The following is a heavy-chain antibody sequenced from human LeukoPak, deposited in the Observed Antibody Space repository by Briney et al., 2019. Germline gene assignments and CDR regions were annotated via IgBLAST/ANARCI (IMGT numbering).Heavy chain of an antibody. CDR3: ARVASLEYYYYGMDV. CDR2: IYYSGGT. CDR1: GGSISSGGYY. J-gene: IGHJ6*02. Sequence: SETLSLTCTVSGGSISSGGYYWSWIRQHPGKGLEWIGYIYYSGGTYYNPSLKSRVTISVDTSKNQFSLKLSSVTAADTAVYYCARVASLEYYYYGMDVWGQGTTVTVSS. V-gene: IGHV4-31*03. D-gene: IGHD2-15*01.